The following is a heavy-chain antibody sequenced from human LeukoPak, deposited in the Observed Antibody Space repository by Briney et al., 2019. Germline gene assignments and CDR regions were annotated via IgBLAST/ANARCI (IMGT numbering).Heavy chain of an antibody. CDR2: IGSSGSPI. Sequence: PGGSLRLACTASGFFFSSYSMNWVRQAPGKGLEWLSYIGSSGSPIHYADSVKGRFIISRDNAKNSLYLQMNNLTDEDTAVYYCARCISICFYEEWGQGTLVIVSS. CDR3: ARCISICFYEE. V-gene: IGHV3-48*02. CDR1: GFFFSSYS. J-gene: IGHJ4*02. D-gene: IGHD3-16*01.